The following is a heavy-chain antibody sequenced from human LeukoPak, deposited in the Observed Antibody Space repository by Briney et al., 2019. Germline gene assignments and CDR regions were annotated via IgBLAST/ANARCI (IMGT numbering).Heavy chain of an antibody. J-gene: IGHJ4*02. CDR3: ARGNYDSSGYYYSAFDY. CDR1: GFTFSSYA. V-gene: IGHV3-30-3*01. Sequence: GGSLRLSCAASGFTFSSYAMHWVRQAPGKGLEWVAVISYDGSNKYYADSVKGRFTISRDNSKNMLYLQMNSLRAEDTAVYYCARGNYDSSGYYYSAFDYWGQGTLVTVSS. CDR2: ISYDGSNK. D-gene: IGHD3-22*01.